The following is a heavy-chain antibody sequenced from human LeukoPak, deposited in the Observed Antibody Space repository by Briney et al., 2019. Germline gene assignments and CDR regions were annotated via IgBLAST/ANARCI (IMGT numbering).Heavy chain of an antibody. CDR2: ISHGGTNK. CDR3: AVIYGSGSYFLDY. V-gene: IGHV3-30*03. CDR1: GFTFSNYG. Sequence: GGSLRLSCAASGFTFSNYGMHWVRQAPGRGLEWVAVISHGGTNKYYADSVKGRFTISRDNSKNTLYLQMNSLRAEDTAVYYCAVIYGSGSYFLDYWGQRTLVTVSS. D-gene: IGHD3-10*01. J-gene: IGHJ4*02.